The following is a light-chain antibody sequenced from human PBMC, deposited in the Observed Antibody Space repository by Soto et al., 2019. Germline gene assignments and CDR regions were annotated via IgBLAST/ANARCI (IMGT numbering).Light chain of an antibody. CDR1: QSVNSN. V-gene: IGKV3D-15*01. CDR2: GAS. J-gene: IGKJ2*01. CDR3: QQSDSSPT. Sequence: EIVMTQSPASLSVSPGERATLSCRASQSVNSNLAWYQQRPGQAPRLLIYGASSRATGIPDRFSGSGSGTDFTLTISSLQPEDFATYYCQQSDSSPTFGQGTKVHIK.